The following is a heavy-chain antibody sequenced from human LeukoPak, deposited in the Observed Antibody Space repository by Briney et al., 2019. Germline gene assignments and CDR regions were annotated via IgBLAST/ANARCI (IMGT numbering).Heavy chain of an antibody. CDR3: ARSLLDSSGYNWFDP. J-gene: IGHJ5*02. D-gene: IGHD3-22*01. Sequence: GGSLRLSCAASGFTFSSYWMHWVRQAPGKGLVWVSRINSDGSSTSYADSVKGRFTISRDNAENTLYLQMNSLRAEDTAVYYCARSLLDSSGYNWFDPWGQGTLVTVSS. CDR1: GFTFSSYW. CDR2: INSDGSST. V-gene: IGHV3-74*01.